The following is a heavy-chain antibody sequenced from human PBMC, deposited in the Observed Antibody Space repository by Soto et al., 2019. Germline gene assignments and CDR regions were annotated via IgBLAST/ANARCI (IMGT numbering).Heavy chain of an antibody. V-gene: IGHV3-30*18. J-gene: IGHJ6*02. CDR1: GFTFSTYG. CDR3: AKDLQSYVYYDDYCDGRAI. CDR2: ISYDGTNK. D-gene: IGHD3-22*01. Sequence: QVQLVDSGGGEVQPGRSLTISCAASGFTFSTYGMHWVRQTPGKGLEWVAGISYDGTNKFYSDSVKGRFTISRDNFKNTLTLPINSLRADDTAVYSCAKDLQSYVYYDDYCDGRAIWGLGTRCTVSS.